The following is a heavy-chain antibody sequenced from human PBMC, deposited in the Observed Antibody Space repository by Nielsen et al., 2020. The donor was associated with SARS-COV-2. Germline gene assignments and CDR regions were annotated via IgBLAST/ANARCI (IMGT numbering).Heavy chain of an antibody. CDR2: ISGSGGST. V-gene: IGHV3-23*01. CDR3: AKHRWGHFYDSIDY. CDR1: GFTFSSYA. J-gene: IGHJ4*02. D-gene: IGHD3-22*01. Sequence: GESLKISCAASGFTFSSYAMSWVRQAPGKGLEWVSAISGSGGSTYYADSVKGRFTISRDNSKNTLYLQMNSLRAEDTAVYYCAKHRWGHFYDSIDYWGQGTLVTVSS.